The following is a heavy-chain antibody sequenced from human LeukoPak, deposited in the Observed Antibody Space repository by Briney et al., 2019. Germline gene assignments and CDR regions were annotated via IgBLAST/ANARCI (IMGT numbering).Heavy chain of an antibody. CDR3: ARGNIVVVVAATPRPRYYFDY. D-gene: IGHD2-15*01. J-gene: IGHJ4*02. CDR1: GGTFSGNY. Sequence: PSETLSRNSAVYGGTFSGNYWSRLPQPPGKELEWIGKTNHSGSTNYNPSLKSRITISVETSKTQFSLKLSSVTAADTAVYYCARGNIVVVVAATPRPRYYFDYWGQGTLVTVSS. V-gene: IGHV4-34*01. CDR2: TNHSGST.